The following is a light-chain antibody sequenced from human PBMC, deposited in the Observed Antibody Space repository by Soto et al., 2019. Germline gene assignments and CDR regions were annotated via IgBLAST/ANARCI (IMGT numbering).Light chain of an antibody. CDR1: SNDVGAFDY. CDR2: EVF. CDR3: SSYTTNHAHV. J-gene: IGLJ2*01. Sequence: QSVLTQPASVSASTGQSISISCTGTSNDVGAFDYVSWYQQHPGKAPKLIIFEVFNRPPGVSTRCSGSKSGSTASLTISGLQAQDEADYFCSSYTTNHAHVFCGGPKLTVL. V-gene: IGLV2-14*01.